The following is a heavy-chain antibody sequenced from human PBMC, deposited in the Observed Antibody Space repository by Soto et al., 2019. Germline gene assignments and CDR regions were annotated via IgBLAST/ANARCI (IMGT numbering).Heavy chain of an antibody. CDR1: GYTFTSYD. CDR3: ARKKISSGWYTWMTWYFDL. D-gene: IGHD6-19*01. V-gene: IGHV1-8*01. CDR2: MNPNSGNT. J-gene: IGHJ2*01. Sequence: QVQLVQSGAEVKKPGASVKVSCKASGYTFTSYDINWVRQATGQGLEWMGWMNPNSGNTGYAQKFQGRVTMTRNTSISTAYMELSSLRSEDTAVYYCARKKISSGWYTWMTWYFDLWGRGTLVTVSS.